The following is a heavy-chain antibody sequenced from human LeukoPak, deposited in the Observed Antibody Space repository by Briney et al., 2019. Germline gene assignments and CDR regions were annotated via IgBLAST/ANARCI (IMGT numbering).Heavy chain of an antibody. Sequence: PGGSLRLSCAASGFSISSSWMSWVRQTPGKGLEWVANTNQDGSAKNYVDSVRGRFTISRDNAKNSLFLQMNSLRAEDTAVYYCAREGFLDYWGQGTLVTVSS. CDR3: AREGFLDY. CDR1: GFSISSSW. D-gene: IGHD2/OR15-2a*01. V-gene: IGHV3-7*01. J-gene: IGHJ4*02. CDR2: TNQDGSAK.